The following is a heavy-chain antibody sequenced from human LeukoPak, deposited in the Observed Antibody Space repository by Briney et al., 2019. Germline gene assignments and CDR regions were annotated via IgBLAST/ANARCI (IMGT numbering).Heavy chain of an antibody. Sequence: PGGSLRLSCAASGFTFSNYDMHWVRQAPGRGLEWVSAITSGSTYIYYADSMKGRFTISRDNAENSLYLQMHSLRVEDTAVYFCARGEEKATTKALDSWGQGTLVTVSS. CDR2: ITSGSTYI. CDR3: ARGEEKATTKALDS. D-gene: IGHD5-24*01. J-gene: IGHJ4*02. CDR1: GFTFSNYD. V-gene: IGHV3-21*01.